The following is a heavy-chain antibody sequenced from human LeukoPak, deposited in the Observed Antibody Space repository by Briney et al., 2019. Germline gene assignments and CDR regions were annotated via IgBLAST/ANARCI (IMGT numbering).Heavy chain of an antibody. J-gene: IGHJ3*02. CDR3: ARGRYSYGSPDDAFDI. CDR2: INHSGST. V-gene: IGHV4-34*01. D-gene: IGHD5-18*01. CDR1: GESFSGYY. Sequence: SETLSLTCAVYGESFSGYYWTWIRQPPGKGLEWIGEINHSGSTNYNPSLKSRVTISVDTSKNQFSLKLSSVTAADTAVYYCARGRYSYGSPDDAFDIWGQGTMVTVSS.